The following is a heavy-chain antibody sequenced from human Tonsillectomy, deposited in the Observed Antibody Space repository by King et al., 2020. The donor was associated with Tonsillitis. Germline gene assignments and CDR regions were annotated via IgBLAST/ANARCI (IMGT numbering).Heavy chain of an antibody. J-gene: IGHJ5*02. CDR2: INHRGVT. CDR3: AGQWLAEVWFGP. D-gene: IGHD6-19*01. Sequence: QVQLQQWGAGLLKPSETLSLTCVVYGEPFNGYFWSWLRQSPGKGLEWIGDINHRGVTTYNPSLRGRIAMSVDTSKNHFSLKLNYVTAADTAVYYCAGQWLAEVWFGPWGQGTPVTVAS. CDR1: GEPFNGYF. V-gene: IGHV4-34*01.